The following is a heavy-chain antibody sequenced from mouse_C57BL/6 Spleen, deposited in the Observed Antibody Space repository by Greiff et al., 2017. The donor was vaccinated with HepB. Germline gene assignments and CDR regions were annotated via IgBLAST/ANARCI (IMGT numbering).Heavy chain of an antibody. CDR1: GFTFTDYY. D-gene: IGHD1-1*01. CDR2: IRNKANGYTT. CDR3: ARRGGSYWYFDV. V-gene: IGHV7-3*01. Sequence: EVQGVESGGGLVQPGGSLSLSCAASGFTFTDYYVSWVRQPPGKALEWLGFIRNKANGYTTEYSASVKGRFTISRDNSQSILYLQMNALGAEDSATYYCARRGGSYWYFDVWGTGTTVTVSS. J-gene: IGHJ1*03.